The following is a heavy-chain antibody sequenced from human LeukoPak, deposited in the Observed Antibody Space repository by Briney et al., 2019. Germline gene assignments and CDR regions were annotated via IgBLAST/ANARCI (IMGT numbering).Heavy chain of an antibody. CDR3: VRYDSSSGIFDY. CDR2: IYYSGST. J-gene: IGHJ4*02. D-gene: IGHD6-6*01. V-gene: IGHV4-39*07. Sequence: SETLSLTCTVSGGSNRSSTDYWGWIRQPPGKGLEWIGSIYYSGSTHYNPSLKSRVTISVDTSENQFSLRLNSVTAADTAVYYCVRYDSSSGIFDYWGLGTLVTVSS. CDR1: GGSNRSSTDY.